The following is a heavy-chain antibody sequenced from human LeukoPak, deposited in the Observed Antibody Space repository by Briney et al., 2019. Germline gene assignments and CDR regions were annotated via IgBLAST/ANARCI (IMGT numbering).Heavy chain of an antibody. V-gene: IGHV4-61*02. J-gene: IGHJ4*02. Sequence: SQTLSLTCTVSGGSISSGSYYWSWIRQPAGKGLEWIGRIYTSGSTNYNPSLKRRVTISVDTSKNQFSLKLSSVTAADTAVYYCARGIAARPGRWFDYWGQGTLVTVSS. D-gene: IGHD6-6*01. CDR2: IYTSGST. CDR1: GGSISSGSYY. CDR3: ARGIAARPGRWFDY.